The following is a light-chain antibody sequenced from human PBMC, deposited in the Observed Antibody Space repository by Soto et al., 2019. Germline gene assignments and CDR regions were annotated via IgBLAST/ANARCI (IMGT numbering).Light chain of an antibody. V-gene: IGLV2-14*01. Sequence: QSVLTQPASGFGSPEQSITISRTGTSSDVGGYNYVTWYQHHPGKAPKLMIYEVTTRPSGVSIRFSGSKSGTTASLTISGLQAEDEPDYYCLSFTSTYTDIFGTGTKVTVL. CDR1: SSDVGGYNY. J-gene: IGLJ1*01. CDR3: LSFTSTYTDI. CDR2: EVT.